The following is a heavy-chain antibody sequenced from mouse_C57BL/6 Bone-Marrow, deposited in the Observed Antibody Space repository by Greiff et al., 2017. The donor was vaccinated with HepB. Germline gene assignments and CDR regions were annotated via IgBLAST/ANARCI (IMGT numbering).Heavy chain of an antibody. CDR3: ARDHYGNWYFDV. D-gene: IGHD1-1*01. CDR1: GFTFSDYY. CDR2: INYDGSST. V-gene: IGHV5-16*01. J-gene: IGHJ1*03. Sequence: EVMLVESEGGLVQPGSSMKLSCTASGFTFSDYYMAWVRQVPEKGLEWVANINYDGSSTYYLDSLKSRFIISRDNAKNILYLQMSSLKSEDTATYYCARDHYGNWYFDVWGTGTTVTVSS.